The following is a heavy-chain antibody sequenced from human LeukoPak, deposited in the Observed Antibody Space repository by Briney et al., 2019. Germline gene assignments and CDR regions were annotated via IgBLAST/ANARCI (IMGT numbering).Heavy chain of an antibody. Sequence: PGRSLRLSCAASGFTFDDYAMHWVRQAPGKGLEWVSGISWNSGSTGYADSVKGRFTISRDNAKNSLYLQMNSLRAEDMALYYCAKDMGSSGWYYFDYWGQGTLVTVSS. CDR3: AKDMGSSGWYYFDY. V-gene: IGHV3-9*03. D-gene: IGHD6-19*01. CDR1: GFTFDDYA. J-gene: IGHJ4*02. CDR2: ISWNSGST.